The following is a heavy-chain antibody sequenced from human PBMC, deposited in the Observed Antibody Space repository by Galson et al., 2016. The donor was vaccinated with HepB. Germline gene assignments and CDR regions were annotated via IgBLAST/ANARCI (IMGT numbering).Heavy chain of an antibody. CDR1: GGSFSSGRYY. J-gene: IGHJ4*02. CDR2: ISTTGST. V-gene: IGHV4-61*09. Sequence: TLSLTCAVSGGSFSSGRYYWSWIRQPAGKGLEWIGHISTTGSTNYSPSLKSRVTISLDTSKNQCSLNLSSLTAADTAVYFCATHPQGGATFDSWAQGTLVTVSS. D-gene: IGHD1-26*01. CDR3: ATHPQGGATFDS.